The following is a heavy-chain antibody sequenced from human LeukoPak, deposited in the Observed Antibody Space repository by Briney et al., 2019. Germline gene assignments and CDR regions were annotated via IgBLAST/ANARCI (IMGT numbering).Heavy chain of an antibody. V-gene: IGHV2-5*02. CDR1: GFSLSTSGVG. CDR2: LYWDDDK. J-gene: IGHJ6*04. Sequence: SGPTLVKPTQTLTLTCTFSGFSLSTSGVGVGWIRQPPGKALQWLALLYWDDDKRYSPSLKSRLTITKDTSKDQVVLTMTDMDPVDAATYYCAQSSSGWYRMDVWGEGITVTVSS. CDR3: AQSSSGWYRMDV. D-gene: IGHD6-19*01.